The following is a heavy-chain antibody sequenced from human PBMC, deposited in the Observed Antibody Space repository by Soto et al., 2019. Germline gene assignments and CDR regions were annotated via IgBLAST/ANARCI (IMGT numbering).Heavy chain of an antibody. D-gene: IGHD5-18*01. CDR2: VYSRGST. Sequence: QVQLQESGPGLVKPSQTLSLTCTVSGGSISSGGYYWSWIRQHPGKGLEWIGYVYSRGSTYYNPSLRSRVTLSVDTSKNPFPWKLGSVLAAATAVYYCARGYGPYELGLINFAYWAREPWSPSPQ. V-gene: IGHV4-31*03. J-gene: IGHJ4*02. CDR3: ARGYGPYELGLINFAY. CDR1: GGSISSGGYY.